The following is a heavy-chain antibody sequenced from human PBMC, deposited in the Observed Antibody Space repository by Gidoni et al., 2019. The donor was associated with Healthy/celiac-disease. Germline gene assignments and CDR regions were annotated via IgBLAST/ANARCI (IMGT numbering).Heavy chain of an antibody. D-gene: IGHD3-10*01. J-gene: IGHJ6*02. Sequence: EVQLVESGGGLVKPGGSLRLSCAASGFTFSSYSMNWVRQAPGKGLEWVSSISSISSYIYYADSVKGRFTISRDNAKNSLYLQMTGLRAEDTAVYYFARGGRGYYYGMDVWGQGTTVTVSS. V-gene: IGHV3-21*01. CDR2: ISSISSYI. CDR1: GFTFSSYS. CDR3: ARGGRGYYYGMDV.